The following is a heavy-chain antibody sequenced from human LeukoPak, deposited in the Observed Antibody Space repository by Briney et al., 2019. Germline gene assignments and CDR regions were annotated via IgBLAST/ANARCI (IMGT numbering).Heavy chain of an antibody. Sequence: GASVKVSCKASGYTFTGYYMHWVRQAPGQGLEWMGWINPNSGGTNYAQKFQGRVTMTRDTSISTAYMELSRLRSDNTAVYYCAREIGYCSGGSCYSGYGYFDYWGQGTLVTVSS. CDR3: AREIGYCSGGSCYSGYGYFDY. J-gene: IGHJ4*02. V-gene: IGHV1-2*02. CDR2: INPNSGGT. D-gene: IGHD2-15*01. CDR1: GYTFTGYY.